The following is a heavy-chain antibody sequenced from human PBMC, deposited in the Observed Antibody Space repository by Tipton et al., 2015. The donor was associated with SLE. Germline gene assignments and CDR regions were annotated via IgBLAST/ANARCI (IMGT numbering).Heavy chain of an antibody. V-gene: IGHV3-48*03. CDR2: ISSSGSTV. J-gene: IGHJ3*02. CDR1: GFTFSAYE. Sequence: SLRLSCAASGFTFSAYEMNWVRQAPGKGLEWVSYISSSGSTVYYADSVKGRFTISRDNAENSLYLQMSSLRAEDTAVYYCAREDFGEAFDIWGQGTMVTVSS. D-gene: IGHD2/OR15-2a*01. CDR3: AREDFGEAFDI.